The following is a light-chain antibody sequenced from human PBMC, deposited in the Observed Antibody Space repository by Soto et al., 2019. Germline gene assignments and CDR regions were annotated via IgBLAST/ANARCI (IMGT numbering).Light chain of an antibody. CDR3: SSYTSTITLV. V-gene: IGLV2-14*01. J-gene: IGLJ2*01. CDR2: EVS. CDR1: SSDVGGYNY. Sequence: QSALTQPASVSGSLGQSITISCTGTSSDVGGYNYVSWYQQHPGKAPKLVIYEVSNRPSGVSNRFSGSKSGNTASLTISGLQAEDEADYYCSSYTSTITLVFGGGTKVTVL.